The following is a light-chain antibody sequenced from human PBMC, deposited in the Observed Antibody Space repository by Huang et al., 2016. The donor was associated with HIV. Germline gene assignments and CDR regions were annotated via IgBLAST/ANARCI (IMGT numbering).Light chain of an antibody. CDR3: QQYNDWPPWYT. CDR1: RSVGNN. V-gene: IGKV3-15*01. CDR2: GAS. Sequence: IVMTQSPATLSVSPGERVTLSCSASRSVGNNLAWYQQKVDQPPRLLIYGASTRATGIAARFSGSGAGTDFTLTISSLQSEDCAVYYCQQYNDWPPWYTFGQGTKLEIK. J-gene: IGKJ2*01.